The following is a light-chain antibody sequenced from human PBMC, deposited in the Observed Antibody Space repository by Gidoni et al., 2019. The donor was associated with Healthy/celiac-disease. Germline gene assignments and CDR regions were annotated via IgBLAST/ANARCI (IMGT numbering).Light chain of an antibody. CDR1: QSVSSSY. CDR3: QQYGSSPPHT. CDR2: GAS. J-gene: IGKJ4*01. Sequence: EIALTQSPGTLSLSPGERATLPCRARQSVSSSYLAWYQQKPGQAPRLLIYGASSRATGIPDRSSGSGSGTDFTLTISRMEPEDDAVYYCQQYGSSPPHTFGGGTKVEIK. V-gene: IGKV3-20*01.